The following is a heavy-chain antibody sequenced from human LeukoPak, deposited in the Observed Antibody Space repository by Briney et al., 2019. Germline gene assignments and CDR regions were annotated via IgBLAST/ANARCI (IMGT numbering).Heavy chain of an antibody. CDR3: AREGSDGYLFDY. V-gene: IGHV6-1*01. J-gene: IGHJ4*02. Sequence: SQTLSLTCAISGDIVSSNSATWDWIRQSPSRGLEWLGRTYYRSKWYNDYAVSVKSRVAINPDTSRNQFSLQLSSVTPEDTAVYYCAREGSDGYLFDYWGQGSLVIVSS. CDR2: TYYRSKWYN. D-gene: IGHD3-16*01. CDR1: GDIVSSNSAT.